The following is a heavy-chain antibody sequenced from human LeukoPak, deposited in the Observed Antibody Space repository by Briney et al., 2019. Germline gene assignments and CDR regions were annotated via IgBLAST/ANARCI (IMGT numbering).Heavy chain of an antibody. CDR3: ARDPVAAMNFDY. J-gene: IGHJ4*02. CDR1: GYTFTSYA. V-gene: IGHV1-3*01. CDR2: INAGNGNT. Sequence: ASVKVSCKASGYTFTSYAMHWVRQAPGQRLEWMGWINAGNGNTKYSQKLQGRVTITRDTSASTAYMELSSLRSEDTAVYYCARDPVAAMNFDYWGQGTLVTVSS. D-gene: IGHD2-21*02.